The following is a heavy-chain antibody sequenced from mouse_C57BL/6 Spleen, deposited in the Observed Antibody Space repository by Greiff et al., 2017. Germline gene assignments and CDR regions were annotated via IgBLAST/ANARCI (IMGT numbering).Heavy chain of an antibody. CDR3: TRLLLRGFAY. CDR1: GFTFSDAW. V-gene: IGHV6-6*01. Sequence: EVQGVESGGGLVQPGGSMKLSCAASGFTFSDAWMDWVRQSPEKGLEWVAEIRNKANNYATYYAESVKGRFTISRDDSKSSVYLQMNSLRAEDTGIYYCTRLLLRGFAYWGQGTLVTVSA. D-gene: IGHD2-10*01. CDR2: IRNKANNYAT. J-gene: IGHJ3*01.